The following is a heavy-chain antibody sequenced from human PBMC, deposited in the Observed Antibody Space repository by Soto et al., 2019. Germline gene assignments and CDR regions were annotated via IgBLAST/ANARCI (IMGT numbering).Heavy chain of an antibody. CDR3: AREGFGELEDYGMDV. V-gene: IGHV4-30-4*01. D-gene: IGHD3-10*01. J-gene: IGHJ6*02. CDR1: AGSISSGVYY. CDR2: IYYSGST. Sequence: SETLSLTGTVSAGSISSGVYYWSWIRQPPRKGLEWIGYIYYSGSTYYTPPLKSRVTISVDTSKNQFSLKLSSVTAADTAVYYCAREGFGELEDYGMDVWGQGTTVT.